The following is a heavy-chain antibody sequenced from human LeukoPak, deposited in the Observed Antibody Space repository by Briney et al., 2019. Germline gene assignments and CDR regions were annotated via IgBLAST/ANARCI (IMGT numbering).Heavy chain of an antibody. J-gene: IGHJ5*02. D-gene: IGHD3-22*01. CDR3: ARDFAYYYDSSGYFSHNWFDP. CDR1: GYTFTSYY. V-gene: IGHV1-46*01. CDR2: INPSGGST. Sequence: ASVKVSCKASGYTFTSYYMHWVRQAPGQGLEWMGIINPSGGSTSYAQKFQGRVTMTRDTSTSTVYMELSSLRSEDTAVYYCARDFAYYYDSSGYFSHNWFDPWGQGTLVTVSS.